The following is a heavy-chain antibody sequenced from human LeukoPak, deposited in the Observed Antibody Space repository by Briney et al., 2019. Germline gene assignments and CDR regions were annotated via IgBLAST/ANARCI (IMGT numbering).Heavy chain of an antibody. J-gene: IGHJ4*02. CDR2: IKQDGSEK. Sequence: GGSLRLSCAASGFTLSNYWMSWVRQASGKGLEWVANIKQDGSEKYFVDSVKGRFTMSRDNAKNSLYLQMSSLRAENTAVYYCAREVHYGSGWSYAFDYWGQGTLVTVSS. D-gene: IGHD6-19*01. V-gene: IGHV3-7*01. CDR3: AREVHYGSGWSYAFDY. CDR1: GFTLSNYW.